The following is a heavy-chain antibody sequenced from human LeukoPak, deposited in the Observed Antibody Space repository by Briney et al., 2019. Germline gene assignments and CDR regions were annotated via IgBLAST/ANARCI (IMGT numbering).Heavy chain of an antibody. Sequence: KSGGSLRLSGAASGFTFSDYYISWIRQAQGKGLEWVLYISNSGRTIYYADAVKGRFTISRDNAKNSLYLQMNSLRVEDTAVYYCARGYGDDGIDFYYMDVWGKGTTVTVSS. J-gene: IGHJ6*03. D-gene: IGHD4-17*01. CDR2: ISNSGRTI. CDR3: ARGYGDDGIDFYYMDV. CDR1: GFTFSDYY. V-gene: IGHV3-11*01.